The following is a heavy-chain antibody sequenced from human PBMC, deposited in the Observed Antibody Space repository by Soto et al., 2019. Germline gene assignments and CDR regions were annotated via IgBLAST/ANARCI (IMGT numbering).Heavy chain of an antibody. CDR3: ARESEDLTSNFDY. Sequence: GVLKISCAASGFTFTRYSMNWVRQAPGKGLEWVSSISSTTNYIYYADSMKGRFTVSRDNAKNSVYLEMNSLSAEDTAVYYCARESEDLTSNFDYWGQGTLVTVSS. J-gene: IGHJ4*02. CDR1: GFTFTRYS. CDR2: ISSTTNYI. V-gene: IGHV3-21*01.